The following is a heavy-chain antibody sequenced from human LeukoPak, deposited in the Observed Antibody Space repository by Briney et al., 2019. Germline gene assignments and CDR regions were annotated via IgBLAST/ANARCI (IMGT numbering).Heavy chain of an antibody. V-gene: IGHV3-15*01. CDR1: GFTFSTYW. CDR3: TTDAQTGQFDY. Sequence: PGGSLRLSCSASGFTFSTYWMSWVRQAPGKGLEWVGRIKSKTGGGTTDYAAPVKGRFTISRNDSKNTLYLQMNSLKTEDTAVYYCTTDAQTGQFDYWGQGTLVTVSS. CDR2: IKSKTGGGTT. D-gene: IGHD7-27*01. J-gene: IGHJ4*02.